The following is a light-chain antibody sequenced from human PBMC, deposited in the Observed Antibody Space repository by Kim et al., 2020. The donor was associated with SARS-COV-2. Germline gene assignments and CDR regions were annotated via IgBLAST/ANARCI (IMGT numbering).Light chain of an antibody. CDR3: GTWDSSLSAGWV. V-gene: IGLV1-51*01. CDR2: DNN. CDR1: SSNIGNNY. Sequence: QSVLTQPPSVSAAPGQKVTISCSGSSSNIGNNYVSWYQQLPGTAPKLLIYDNNMRPSGIPDRFSGSKSGTSATLGITGLQTGDEADYYCGTWDSSLSAGWVFGGGTQLTVL. J-gene: IGLJ3*02.